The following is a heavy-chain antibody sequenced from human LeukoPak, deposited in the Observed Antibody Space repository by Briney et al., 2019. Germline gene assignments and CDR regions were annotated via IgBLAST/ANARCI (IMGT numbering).Heavy chain of an antibody. D-gene: IGHD1-26*01. Sequence: PSETLSLTCTVFDGSISSYYWSWIRQPPGKGLEWIGDIYYSGSTNYNPSLKSRVTISVDTSKNQFSLRLSSVTAADTAVYYSARLASGSYGPLTPFDYWGQGTLVTVSS. CDR3: ARLASGSYGPLTPFDY. CDR1: DGSISSYY. V-gene: IGHV4-59*08. CDR2: IYYSGST. J-gene: IGHJ4*02.